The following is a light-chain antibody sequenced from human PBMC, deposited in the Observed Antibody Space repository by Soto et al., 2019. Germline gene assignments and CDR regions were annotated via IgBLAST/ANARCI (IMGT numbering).Light chain of an antibody. CDR1: SSDVGGYNY. J-gene: IGLJ1*01. CDR3: SSYTSSSVGV. V-gene: IGLV2-14*01. Sequence: QSVLPQPASVSGSPGQSITISCTGTSSDVGGYNYVSWYQQHPGKAPKLIIYDVSNRPSGVSNRFSGSKSGNTASLTISGLQAEDEADYYCSSYTSSSVGVFGTGTKV. CDR2: DVS.